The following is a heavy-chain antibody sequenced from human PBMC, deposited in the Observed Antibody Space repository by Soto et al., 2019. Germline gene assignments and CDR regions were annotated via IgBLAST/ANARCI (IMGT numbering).Heavy chain of an antibody. CDR2: IIPIFGTA. J-gene: IGHJ4*02. CDR3: ARGRYSSSQPNFDY. V-gene: IGHV1-69*01. CDR1: GGTFSSYA. Sequence: QVQLVQSGAEVKKPGSSVKVSCKASGGTFSSYAISWVRQAPGQGLEWMGGIIPIFGTANYAQKFQGRVTITADESTSTDYMELSSLRSEDTAVYYCARGRYSSSQPNFDYWGQGTLVTVSS. D-gene: IGHD6-13*01.